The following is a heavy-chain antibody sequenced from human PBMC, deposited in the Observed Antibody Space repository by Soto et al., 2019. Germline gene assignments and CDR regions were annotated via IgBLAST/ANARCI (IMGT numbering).Heavy chain of an antibody. V-gene: IGHV4-31*03. D-gene: IGHD6-13*01. CDR2: IYYSGST. Sequence: QVQLQESGPGLVKPSQTLSLTCTVSGGSISSGGYYWSWIRQHPGKGLEWIGYIYYSGSTYYNPSLESRVTISVDTSKNQFSLKLSSVTAADTAVYYCARDMGSSSWYAFDIWGQGTMFTVSS. J-gene: IGHJ3*02. CDR1: GGSISSGGYY. CDR3: ARDMGSSSWYAFDI.